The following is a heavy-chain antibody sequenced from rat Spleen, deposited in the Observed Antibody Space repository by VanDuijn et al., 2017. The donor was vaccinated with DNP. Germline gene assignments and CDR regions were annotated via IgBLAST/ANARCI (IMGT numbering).Heavy chain of an antibody. CDR3: ARYDGTYSYWYFDF. V-gene: IGHV3-1*01. CDR1: GYSITSNY. J-gene: IGHJ1*01. CDR2: ISYSGST. Sequence: EVQLQESGPGLVKPSQSLSLTCSVTGYSITSNYWGWIRKFPGNKMEWIGHISYSGSTSYNPSLKSRISITRDTSKNQFFLQLNSVTTEDTATYYCARYDGTYSYWYFDFWGPGTMVTVSS. D-gene: IGHD1-12*02.